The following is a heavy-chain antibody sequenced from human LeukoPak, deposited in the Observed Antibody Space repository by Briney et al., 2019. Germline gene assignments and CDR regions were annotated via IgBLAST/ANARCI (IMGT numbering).Heavy chain of an antibody. Sequence: PGGSLRLSCAASGFTFSSYAMSWVRQAPGKGLEWVSAISGSGGSTYYADSEKGRFTISRDNSKNTLYLQMNSLRAEDTAVYYCANLAAPGQTVQDYWGQGTLVTVSS. J-gene: IGHJ4*02. CDR3: ANLAAPGQTVQDY. V-gene: IGHV3-23*01. CDR2: ISGSGGST. D-gene: IGHD6-6*01. CDR1: GFTFSSYA.